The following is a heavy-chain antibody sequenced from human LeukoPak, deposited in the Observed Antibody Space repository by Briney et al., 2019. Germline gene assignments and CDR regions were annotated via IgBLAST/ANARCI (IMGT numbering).Heavy chain of an antibody. CDR2: IYPGDSDT. Sequence: RGESLKISCKGSGYNFTTYWIGWVRQMPGKGRQWMGIIYPGDSDTRYNPSFQGQVTISVDKSISTAYLQWGSLRASDTAIYYCTRHFVENNPQKDYYYFYYMDVWGKGTTVTVSS. CDR1: GYNFTTYW. CDR3: TRHFVENNPQKDYYYFYYMDV. J-gene: IGHJ6*03. D-gene: IGHD1/OR15-1a*01. V-gene: IGHV5-51*01.